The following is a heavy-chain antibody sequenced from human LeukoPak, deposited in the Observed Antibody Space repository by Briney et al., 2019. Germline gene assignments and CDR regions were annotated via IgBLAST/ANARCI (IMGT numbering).Heavy chain of an antibody. D-gene: IGHD6-13*01. CDR2: FDPEDGET. CDR3: ATDRYSSSWYVFDY. CDR1: GYTLTELS. Sequence: ASVKVSCKVSGYTLTELSMHWVRQAPGKGLEWMGGFDPEDGETIYAQKFQGRVTMTEDTSTDTAYMELSSLRSEDTAVYYCATDRYSSSWYVFDYWGQGTLVTVSS. J-gene: IGHJ4*02. V-gene: IGHV1-24*01.